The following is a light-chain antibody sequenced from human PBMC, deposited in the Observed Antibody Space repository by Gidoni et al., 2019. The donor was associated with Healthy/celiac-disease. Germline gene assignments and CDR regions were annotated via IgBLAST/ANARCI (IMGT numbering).Light chain of an antibody. J-gene: IGKJ4*01. CDR1: QSVSSSY. CDR3: QQYGSSPLT. Sequence: IVLPRSPGTLSLSPGESATLSCRASQSVSSSYLAWYQQKPGQAPRLLIYGASSRATGIPDRFSGSGSGTDFTLTISRLEPEDFAVYYCQQYGSSPLTFGGGTKVEIK. CDR2: GAS. V-gene: IGKV3-20*01.